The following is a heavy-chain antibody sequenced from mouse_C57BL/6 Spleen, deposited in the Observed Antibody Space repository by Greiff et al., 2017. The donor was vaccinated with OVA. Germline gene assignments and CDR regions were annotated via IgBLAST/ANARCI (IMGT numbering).Heavy chain of an antibody. Sequence: VQLQQPGAELVKPGASVKLSCKASGYTFTSYWMHWVKQRPGRGLEWIGRIDPNSGGTKYNEKFKSKATLTVDKPSSTAYMQLSSLTSEDSAVYYCARRAITTVVATWYFDVWGTGTTVTVSS. V-gene: IGHV1-72*01. J-gene: IGHJ1*03. CDR3: ARRAITTVVATWYFDV. CDR2: IDPNSGGT. CDR1: GYTFTSYW. D-gene: IGHD1-1*01.